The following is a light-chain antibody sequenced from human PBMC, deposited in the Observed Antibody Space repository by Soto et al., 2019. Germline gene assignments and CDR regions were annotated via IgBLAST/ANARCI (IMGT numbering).Light chain of an antibody. J-gene: IGLJ2*01. CDR2: SNN. Sequence: QPVLTQPPSASGTPGQRVTISCSGSSSNIGTNYVCWYQQLPGTAPKLLIYSNNQRPSGVPDRFSGSKSGTSASLAISGLRSEDEADYYCAAWDDSLSGHVVFGGGTKVTVL. CDR1: SSNIGTNY. V-gene: IGLV1-47*02. CDR3: AAWDDSLSGHVV.